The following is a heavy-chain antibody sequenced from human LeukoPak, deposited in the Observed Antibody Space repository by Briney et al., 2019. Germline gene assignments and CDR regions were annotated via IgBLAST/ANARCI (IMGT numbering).Heavy chain of an antibody. V-gene: IGHV3-9*01. J-gene: IGHJ4*02. CDR3: AKGSWFDY. CDR1: GFTFDDYA. Sequence: GRSLRLSYAASGFTFDDYAMHWVRQAPGKGLGWVSGISWNSGSIGYADSVKGRFTISRDNAKNSLYLQMNSLRAEDTALYYCAKGSWFDYWGQGTLVTVSS. CDR2: ISWNSGSI.